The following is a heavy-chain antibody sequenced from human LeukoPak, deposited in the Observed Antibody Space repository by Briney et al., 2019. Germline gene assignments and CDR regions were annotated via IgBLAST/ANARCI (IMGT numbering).Heavy chain of an antibody. J-gene: IGHJ4*02. CDR3: AHSVEKHRVYYFDS. CDR1: GFSLTSSGVG. CDR2: IFWDDDE. D-gene: IGHD5-24*01. V-gene: IGHV2-5*02. Sequence: ESGPTLVKPTQTLTLTCTFSGFSLTSSGVGVGWIRQPPGKALEWLAIIFWDDDERCRPSLKNRLTITKDTSKNQVVLTMTNMDPVDTATYYCAHSVEKHRVYYFDSWGQGTLVTVSS.